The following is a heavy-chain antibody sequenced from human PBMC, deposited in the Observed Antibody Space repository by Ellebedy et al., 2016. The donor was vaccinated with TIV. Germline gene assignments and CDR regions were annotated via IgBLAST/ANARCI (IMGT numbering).Heavy chain of an antibody. D-gene: IGHD3-3*01. V-gene: IGHV4-59*01. CDR3: ARRDTSGYYTD. CDR1: GVSISSYY. J-gene: IGHJ4*02. Sequence: MPSETLSLTCTVSGVSISSYYWSWIREPQGKGLEWIGYGYYSGTPNYNPSLKSRLTISVDTSKNQLSLKLSSVTAADTTVYYCARRDTSGYYTDWGQGTLVTVSS. CDR2: GYYSGTP.